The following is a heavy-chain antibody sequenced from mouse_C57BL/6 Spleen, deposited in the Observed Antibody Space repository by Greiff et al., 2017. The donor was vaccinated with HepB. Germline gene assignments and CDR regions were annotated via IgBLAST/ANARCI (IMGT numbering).Heavy chain of an antibody. Sequence: EVKVVESGGGLVKPGGSLKLSCAASGFTFSDYGMHWVRQAPEKGLEWVAYISSGSSTIYYADTVKGRYTIAKDNAKNTLFLQMTGLRSEDTAMYYCARDDGYYDAMDYWGQGTSVTVSS. D-gene: IGHD2-3*01. CDR2: ISSGSSTI. CDR3: ARDDGYYDAMDY. CDR1: GFTFSDYG. J-gene: IGHJ4*01. V-gene: IGHV5-17*01.